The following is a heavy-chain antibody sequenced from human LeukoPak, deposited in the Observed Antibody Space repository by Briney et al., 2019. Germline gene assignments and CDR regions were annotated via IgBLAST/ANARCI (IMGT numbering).Heavy chain of an antibody. Sequence: PGGSLRLSCAASGFTFDDYAMHWVRQAPGKGLEWVSGISWNSGSIGYADSVKGRFTISRDNAKNSLYLQMNSLRAEDTALYYCAKATTYYYDSSSYYPGYFDYWGQGTLVTVSS. CDR1: GFTFDDYA. V-gene: IGHV3-9*01. CDR3: AKATTYYYDSSSYYPGYFDY. CDR2: ISWNSGSI. D-gene: IGHD3-22*01. J-gene: IGHJ4*02.